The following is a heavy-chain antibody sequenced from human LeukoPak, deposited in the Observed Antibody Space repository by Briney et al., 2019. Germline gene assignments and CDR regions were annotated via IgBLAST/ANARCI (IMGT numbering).Heavy chain of an antibody. D-gene: IGHD6-13*01. V-gene: IGHV4-31*03. CDR1: GGSISSGGYY. CDR2: IYYSGST. CDR3: ARDGAAAGVLGFDP. Sequence: KSSETLSLTCTVSGGSISSGGYYWSWIRQHPGKGLEWIGYIYYSGSTYYNPSLKSRVTISVDTSKNQFSLKLSSVTAADTAVYYCARDGAAAGVLGFDPWGRGTLVTVSS. J-gene: IGHJ5*02.